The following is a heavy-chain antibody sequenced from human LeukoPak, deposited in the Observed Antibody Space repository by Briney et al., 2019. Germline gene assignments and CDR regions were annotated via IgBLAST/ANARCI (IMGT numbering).Heavy chain of an antibody. CDR1: GFTFSNYW. V-gene: IGHV3-7*01. J-gene: IGHJ4*02. CDR3: ARDQYSYAHAAH. CDR2: IKPDGSEK. D-gene: IGHD5-18*01. Sequence: PGGSLRLSCAASGFTFSNYWMSWVRQAPGKGLEWVANIKPDGSEKDYVDSVKGRFTISRDNAKNTLYLQMNSLRAEDTSVYYCARDQYSYAHAAHWGQGTLVTVSS.